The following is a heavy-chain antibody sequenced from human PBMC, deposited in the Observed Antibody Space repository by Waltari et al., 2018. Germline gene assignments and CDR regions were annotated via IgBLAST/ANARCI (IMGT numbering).Heavy chain of an antibody. D-gene: IGHD3-22*01. J-gene: IGHJ4*02. CDR1: GYSISSGYY. Sequence: QVQLQESGSGLVKPSETLSLTCTVSGYSISSGYYWGWIRQPPGKGLEWIGSIYHSGSTYYNPSLKSRVTISVDTSKNQFSLKLSSVTAADTAVYYCARDARRITMIVVDLPYFDYWGQGTLVTVSS. CDR3: ARDARRITMIVVDLPYFDY. CDR2: IYHSGST. V-gene: IGHV4-38-2*02.